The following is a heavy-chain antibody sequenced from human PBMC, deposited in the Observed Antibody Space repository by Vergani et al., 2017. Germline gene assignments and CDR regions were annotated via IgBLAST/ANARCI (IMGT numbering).Heavy chain of an antibody. CDR3: ARGPLRWRGAFDI. CDR2: ISGSGGST. Sequence: VQLVESGGGVVQPGRSLRLSCAASGFTFSSYAMSWVRQAPGKGLEWVSAISGSGGSTYYADSVKGRFTISRHNSKNTLYLQMNSLRAEDTAVYYCARGPLRWRGAFDIWGQGTMVTVSS. D-gene: IGHD4-23*01. V-gene: IGHV3-23*04. J-gene: IGHJ3*02. CDR1: GFTFSSYA.